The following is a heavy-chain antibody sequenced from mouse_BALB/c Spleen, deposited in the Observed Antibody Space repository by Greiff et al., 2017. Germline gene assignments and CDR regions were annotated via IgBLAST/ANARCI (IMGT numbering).Heavy chain of an antibody. CDR2: IWWNDDK. CDR3: ARIAGGNYVSY. D-gene: IGHD2-1*01. Sequence: QVTLKESGPGILQPSQTLSLTCSFSGFSLSTSGMSVGWIRQPSGKGLEWLAHIWWNDDKYYNPALKSRLTISKDTSNNQVFLKIASVVTADTATYYCARIAGGNYVSYWGQGTTLTVSS. CDR1: GFSLSTSGMS. J-gene: IGHJ2*01. V-gene: IGHV8-8*01.